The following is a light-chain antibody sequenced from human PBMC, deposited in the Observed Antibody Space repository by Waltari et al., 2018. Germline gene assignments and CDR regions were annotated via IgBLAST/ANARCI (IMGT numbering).Light chain of an antibody. CDR1: QNIRSY. V-gene: IGKV1-39*01. CDR2: GAS. CDR3: QQGYTAPLT. Sequence: DIQMTQSPSSLSASVGDRVTITCRASQNIRSYLNWYQQSPGKAPNLLIYGASSLQSGIPSRFSGSGYGTDFTLTISSLQPEDFTTYYCQQGYTAPLTFGGGTKLEIK. J-gene: IGKJ4*01.